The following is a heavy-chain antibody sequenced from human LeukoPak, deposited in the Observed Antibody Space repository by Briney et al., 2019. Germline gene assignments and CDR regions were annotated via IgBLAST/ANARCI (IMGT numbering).Heavy chain of an antibody. CDR3: ASSPLSHCSGTSCQYDDAFDI. V-gene: IGHV3-23*01. CDR1: GFTFSYYA. Sequence: GGSLRLSCAASGFTFSYYAMSWVRQAPGKGLEWVSAISGSGGITYYADSVKGRFTISRDNSKNTLYLQMNSLRAEDTAVYYCASSPLSHCSGTSCQYDDAFDIWGQGTMVTVCS. D-gene: IGHD2-2*01. CDR2: ISGSGGIT. J-gene: IGHJ3*02.